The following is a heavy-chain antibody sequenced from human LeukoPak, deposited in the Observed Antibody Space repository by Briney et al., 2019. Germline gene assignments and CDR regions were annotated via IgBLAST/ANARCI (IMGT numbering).Heavy chain of an antibody. J-gene: IGHJ4*02. CDR1: GFTFSTYS. CDR2: ISSSSSTI. V-gene: IGHV3-48*02. D-gene: IGHD5-24*01. CDR3: ARASFQRWLQLGGD. Sequence: PGGSLRLSCTASGFTFSTYSMNWVRQAPGKGLEWVSYISSSSSTIHYADSVKGRFTISRDNAKNSLYLQMNSLRDEDTAVYYCARASFQRWLQLGGDWGQGTLVTVSS.